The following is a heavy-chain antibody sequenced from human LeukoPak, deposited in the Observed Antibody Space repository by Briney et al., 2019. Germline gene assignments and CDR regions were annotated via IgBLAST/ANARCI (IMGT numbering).Heavy chain of an antibody. J-gene: IGHJ6*03. CDR3: ARERYAGRDGYSGVAYYYMDV. CDR1: GGSISGCF. CDR2: IYSRGTT. D-gene: IGHD5-24*01. V-gene: IGHV4-4*07. Sequence: SETLSLTCTVSGGSISGCFWSWLRQPAGKGLEWIGRIYSRGTTSYNPSLKSRVTMSVDTSKNQLSLTLSTVTASDSALFYCARERYAGRDGYSGVAYYYMDVRGKGATVTVSS.